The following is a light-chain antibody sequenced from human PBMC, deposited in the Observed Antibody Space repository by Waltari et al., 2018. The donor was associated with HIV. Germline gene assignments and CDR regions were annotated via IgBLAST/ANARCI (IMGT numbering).Light chain of an antibody. CDR1: SSNIGNNY. CDR2: RSN. V-gene: IGLV1-47*01. Sequence: QSVLTQPASASGTPGQRVTFSCSGRSSNIGNNYVYWYQQLPGTAPKVLIYRSNQRTSGVPYPFSGSKSGPSAALASSGLRSEDEADYYCAAGKDSLSGPVFGVGTKVTVL. J-gene: IGLJ3*02. CDR3: AAGKDSLSGPV.